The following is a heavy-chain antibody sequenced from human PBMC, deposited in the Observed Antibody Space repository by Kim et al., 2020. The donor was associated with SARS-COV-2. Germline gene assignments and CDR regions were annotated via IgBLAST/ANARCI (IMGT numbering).Heavy chain of an antibody. D-gene: IGHD5-18*01. CDR2: INHSGST. J-gene: IGHJ4*02. CDR1: GGSFSGYY. CDR3: ASLLRGYSYGYFDY. Sequence: SETLSLTCAVYGGSFSGYYWSWIRQPPGKGLEWIGEINHSGSTNYNPSLKSRVTISVDTSKNQFSLKLSSVTAADTAVYYCASLLRGYSYGYFDYWGQGTLVTVSS. V-gene: IGHV4-34*01.